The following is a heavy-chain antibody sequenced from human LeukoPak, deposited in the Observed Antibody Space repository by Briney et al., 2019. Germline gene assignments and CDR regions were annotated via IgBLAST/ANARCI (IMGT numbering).Heavy chain of an antibody. J-gene: IGHJ6*02. Sequence: GGSLRLSCTTSGFTFSSYALSWVRQAPGKGLEWVSSISSSSSYIYYADSVKGRFTISRDNAKNSLYLQMNSLRAEDTAVYYCARPLGNYFYYGMDVWGQGTTVTVSS. CDR2: ISSSSSYI. D-gene: IGHD1-1*01. CDR3: ARPLGNYFYYGMDV. V-gene: IGHV3-21*01. CDR1: GFTFSSYA.